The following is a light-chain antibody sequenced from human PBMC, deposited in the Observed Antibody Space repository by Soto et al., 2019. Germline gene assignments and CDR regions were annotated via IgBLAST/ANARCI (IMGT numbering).Light chain of an antibody. J-gene: IGKJ1*01. CDR1: QSVSNNY. Sequence: EIVLTQSPDTLSLSPGIRATLSCRASQSVSNNYLAWYQQKPGQAPRLLIYGASSRATGIPDRFSGSGSGTDFTLTISRLEPEDFAVYYCQQYGSSPGTFGQGTKVDIK. V-gene: IGKV3-20*01. CDR2: GAS. CDR3: QQYGSSPGT.